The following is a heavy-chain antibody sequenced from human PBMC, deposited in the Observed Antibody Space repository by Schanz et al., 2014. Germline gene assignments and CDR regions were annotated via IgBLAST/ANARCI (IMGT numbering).Heavy chain of an antibody. J-gene: IGHJ4*02. CDR1: GGTFSSDT. V-gene: IGHV1-18*01. CDR3: ARDRDQWDGNYLDY. CDR2: ISAYNGNT. D-gene: IGHD1-26*01. Sequence: QVQLVQSGAEVKKPGASVKVSCKASGGTFSSDTFSWVRQAPGQGLEWMGRISAYNGNTNFAQKFQGRVTMTTDTSTSTVYMELRSLTSDDSAVYYCARDRDQWDGNYLDYWGQGTLVTVSS.